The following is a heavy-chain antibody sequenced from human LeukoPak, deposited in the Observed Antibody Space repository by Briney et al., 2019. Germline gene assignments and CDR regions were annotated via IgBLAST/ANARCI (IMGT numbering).Heavy chain of an antibody. CDR1: GGFISSGNYY. CDR3: ARAYLGNYYDSGTRGYYFMDV. V-gene: IGHV4-61*02. D-gene: IGHD3-10*01. J-gene: IGHJ6*03. CDR2: IYPSGLT. Sequence: KPSQTLSLTCTVSGGFISSGNYYWTWIRQTAGKGLEWIGRIYPSGLTNYYPSLKSRVSISVDMSKNQFSLRLSSVTAADTAVYYCARAYLGNYYDSGTRGYYFMDVWGKGTTVTISS.